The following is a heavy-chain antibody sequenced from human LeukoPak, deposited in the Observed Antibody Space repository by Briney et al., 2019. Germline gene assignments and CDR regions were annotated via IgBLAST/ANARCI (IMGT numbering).Heavy chain of an antibody. CDR1: GFTFSQYT. J-gene: IGHJ3*02. D-gene: IGHD1-26*01. V-gene: IGHV3-30*02. Sequence: GGSLRLSCAASGFTFSQYTMSWVRQAPGKGLEWVAFIRYGGSNKYYADSVKGRFTISRDNSKNTLYLQMNSLRAEDTAVYYCAKDTLIVGATYDAFDIWGQGTMVTVSS. CDR2: IRYGGSNK. CDR3: AKDTLIVGATYDAFDI.